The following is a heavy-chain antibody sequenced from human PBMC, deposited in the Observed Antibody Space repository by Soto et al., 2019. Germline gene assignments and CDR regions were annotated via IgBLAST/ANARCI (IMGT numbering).Heavy chain of an antibody. CDR1: GFTFSSYS. Sequence: VQLVESGGGLVQPGGSLRLSCAASGFTFSSYSMNWVRQAPGKGLEWVSYISSSSSTIYYADSVKGRFTISRDNAKNSLYLQMNSLRDEDTAVYYCARDRRLAAAGTRGRFDAFDIWGQGTMVTVSS. J-gene: IGHJ3*02. V-gene: IGHV3-48*02. CDR2: ISSSSSTI. CDR3: ARDRRLAAAGTRGRFDAFDI. D-gene: IGHD6-13*01.